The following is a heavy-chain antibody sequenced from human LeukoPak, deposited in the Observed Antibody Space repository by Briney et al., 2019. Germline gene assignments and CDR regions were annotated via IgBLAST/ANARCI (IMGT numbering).Heavy chain of an antibody. CDR3: AKDLIENFDY. V-gene: IGHV3-30*02. J-gene: IGHJ4*02. Sequence: GGSLRLSCAASGFTFSNFGMHWVRQAPGKGLEWVAFIRSDGGIKYYADSVKGRFTISRDNSKNTLYLQMNSLRAEDTAVHYCAKDLIENFDYWGQGTLVTVSS. CDR1: GFTFSNFG. CDR2: IRSDGGIK.